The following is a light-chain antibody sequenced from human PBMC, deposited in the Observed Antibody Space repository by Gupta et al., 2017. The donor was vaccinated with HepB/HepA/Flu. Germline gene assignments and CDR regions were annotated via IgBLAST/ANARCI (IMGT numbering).Light chain of an antibody. CDR2: EVS. Sequence: QSALTQPPSASGSPGQSVTISCTGTSSDVGGYNYVSWYQQHPAHAPKLLIYEVSNRPSAVPYRFSGSKSATTATLTGSELQAEDEDDYSSSSYAGNHLVFGGGTKLTVL. J-gene: IGLJ2*01. CDR1: SSDVGGYNY. CDR3: SSYAGNHLV. V-gene: IGLV2-8*01.